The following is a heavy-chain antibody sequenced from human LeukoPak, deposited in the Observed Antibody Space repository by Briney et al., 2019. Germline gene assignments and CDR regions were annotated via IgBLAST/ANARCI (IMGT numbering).Heavy chain of an antibody. V-gene: IGHV4-39*07. J-gene: IGHJ4*02. D-gene: IGHD1-26*01. CDR3: VRGWELTVLDY. CDR2: VYYTGTT. CDR1: GGSIINNSYY. Sequence: SETLSLTCTVSGGSIINNSYYWGWIRQPPGKGLEWIGSVYYTGTTYYSPSLKSRVTISVDTSTNQFSLKLNSVTAADTAVYYCVRGWELTVLDYWGQGSLVTVSS.